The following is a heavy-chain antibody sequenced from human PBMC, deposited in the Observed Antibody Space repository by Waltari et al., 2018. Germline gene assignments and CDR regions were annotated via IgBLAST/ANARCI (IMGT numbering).Heavy chain of an antibody. Sequence: QVQLQESGPGMLRPSETLSLTCTVSGDSIKTDTYYWGWIRQSPGKGLECLGTIHSSCTTYVPASLAPRVTISVDTFNNRFSLNLRSATAADTAVYFCARLVWFGAWIDNWGQGSLVTVSS. D-gene: IGHD3-10*01. CDR2: IHSSCTT. CDR3: ARLVWFGAWIDN. CDR1: GDSIKTDTYY. J-gene: IGHJ4*02. V-gene: IGHV4-39*01.